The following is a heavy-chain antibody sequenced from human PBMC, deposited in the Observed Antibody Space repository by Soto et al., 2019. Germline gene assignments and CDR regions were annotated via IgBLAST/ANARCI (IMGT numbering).Heavy chain of an antibody. J-gene: IGHJ3*02. V-gene: IGHV3-23*01. Sequence: GGSLRLSCEASGFIFSSYVMSWVRQAPGKGLEWVSGITGSGGSTYYADSVMGRFTISRDNSKNTLYLQMNSLRAEDTAVYYCAKEDRKLWSGYPDGFDIWGQGTMVTVSS. CDR3: AKEDRKLWSGYPDGFDI. D-gene: IGHD3-3*01. CDR1: GFIFSSYV. CDR2: ITGSGGST.